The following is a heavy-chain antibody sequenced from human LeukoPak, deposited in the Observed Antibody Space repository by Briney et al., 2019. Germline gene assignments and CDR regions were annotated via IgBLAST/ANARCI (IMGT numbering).Heavy chain of an antibody. CDR1: GFTFSSYS. CDR2: IGSSSSYI. J-gene: IGHJ4*02. V-gene: IGHV3-21*01. CDR3: ARDGDSSSY. Sequence: GGSLRLSCAASGFTFSSYSMNWVRQAPGKGLEWVSSIGSSSSYIYYADSVKGRFTISRDNAKNSLYLQMNSLRAEDTAVYYCARDGDSSSYWGQGTLVTVSS. D-gene: IGHD6-6*01.